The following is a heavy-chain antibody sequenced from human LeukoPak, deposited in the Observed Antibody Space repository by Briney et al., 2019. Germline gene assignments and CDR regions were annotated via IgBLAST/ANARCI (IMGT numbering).Heavy chain of an antibody. Sequence: SETLSLTCIVSGGSISSYYWSWIRQPPGKGLEWIGYIYYSGSTNYNPSLKSRVTISVDTSKNQFSLKLSSVTAADTAVYYCARREQWLPIFDYWGQGTLVTVSS. J-gene: IGHJ4*02. CDR3: ARREQWLPIFDY. D-gene: IGHD6-19*01. V-gene: IGHV4-59*08. CDR1: GGSISSYY. CDR2: IYYSGST.